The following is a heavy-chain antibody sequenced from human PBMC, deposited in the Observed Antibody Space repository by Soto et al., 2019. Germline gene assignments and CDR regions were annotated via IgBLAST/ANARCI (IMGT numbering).Heavy chain of an antibody. CDR1: VVSMSVFCCY. J-gene: IGHJ6*02. Sequence: PSEALSITGSVSVVSMSVFCCYWSWIRQHPGNCLYWIVYIYYSWSTYYNPSLKSRVTISVDTSKNQFSLKLSSVTAADTAVYYCARAEGSGMPLNPYYYYGMDVWGQGTTVTVSS. CDR3: ARAEGSGMPLNPYYYYGMDV. CDR2: IYYSWST. V-gene: IGHV4-31*03. D-gene: IGHD3-10*01.